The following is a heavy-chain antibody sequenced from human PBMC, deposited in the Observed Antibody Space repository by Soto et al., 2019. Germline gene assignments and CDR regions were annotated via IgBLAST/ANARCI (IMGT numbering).Heavy chain of an antibody. J-gene: IGHJ5*02. V-gene: IGHV3-23*01. D-gene: IGHD4-4*01. CDR1: GFTFSTYA. CDR2: ISSTGGST. CDR3: AKGGTVVHTWFDP. Sequence: HPVGSLRLSCAASGFTFSTYAMRWVRQAPEKGLEWVSTISSTGGSTYYADSVKGRFTISRDNSKNTLFLQVNSLRAEDTAVYYCAKGGTVVHTWFDPWGQGTLVTVSS.